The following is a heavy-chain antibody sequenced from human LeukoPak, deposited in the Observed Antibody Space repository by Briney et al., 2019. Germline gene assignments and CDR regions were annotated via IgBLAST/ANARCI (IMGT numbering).Heavy chain of an antibody. J-gene: IGHJ6*04. CDR2: IKEDGSDK. V-gene: IGHV3-7*03. CDR1: GFTFSSYW. CDR3: ARIVAYGFDV. D-gene: IGHD2-15*01. Sequence: GGSLRLSCAASGFTFSSYWMSWVRQAPGKGLEWVGNIKEDGSDKYYVESVRGRFTIPRDNAKNSMYLQTNSLRVEDTAIYYCARIVAYGFDVWGKGTTVTVSS.